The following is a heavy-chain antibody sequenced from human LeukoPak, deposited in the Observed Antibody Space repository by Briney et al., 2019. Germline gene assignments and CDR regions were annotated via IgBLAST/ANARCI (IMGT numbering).Heavy chain of an antibody. CDR1: GFTFSRYE. V-gene: IGHV3-48*03. CDR3: ARWRYSSSWGGFDY. D-gene: IGHD6-13*01. CDR2: ISSSGSTI. Sequence: GGSLRLSCAASGFTFSRYEMNWVRQAPGKGLEWVSYISSSGSTIYYADSVKGRFTISRDNSKNTLYLQMNSLRAEDTAVYYCARWRYSSSWGGFDYWGQGTLVTVSS. J-gene: IGHJ4*02.